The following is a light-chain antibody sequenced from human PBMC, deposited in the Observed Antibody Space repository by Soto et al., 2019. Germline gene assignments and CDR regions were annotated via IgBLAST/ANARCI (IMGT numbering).Light chain of an antibody. CDR2: DAS. Sequence: EIVLTQSPATLSLSPGDTATLSCRASQSVTSYLAWCQHRPGQAPRLLIYDASSRAPDIPDRFSGSGYGTDFTLTISGLEPEDFAVYYCQHRSNWPPIFSFGPGTKVDIK. V-gene: IGKV3-11*01. CDR1: QSVTSY. CDR3: QHRSNWPPIFS. J-gene: IGKJ3*01.